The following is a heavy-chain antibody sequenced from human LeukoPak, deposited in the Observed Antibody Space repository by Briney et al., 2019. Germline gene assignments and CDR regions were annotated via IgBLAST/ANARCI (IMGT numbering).Heavy chain of an antibody. CDR1: GYTFTNYA. J-gene: IGHJ4*02. D-gene: IGHD3-10*01. CDR2: INPNSGGT. Sequence: ASVKVSCKASGYTFTNYAINWVRQAPGQGLEWMAWINPNSGGTFYAQKFQGRVTMTRDTSISTAYMELSRLRSDDTAVYYCARGAWFGELNDTFDYWGQGTLVTVSS. V-gene: IGHV1-2*02. CDR3: ARGAWFGELNDTFDY.